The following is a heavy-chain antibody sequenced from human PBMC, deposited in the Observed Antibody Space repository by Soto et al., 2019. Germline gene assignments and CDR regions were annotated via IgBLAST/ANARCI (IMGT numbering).Heavy chain of an antibody. CDR3: ARETGVVRAVRLYYYYGMDV. J-gene: IGHJ6*02. V-gene: IGHV3-7*03. D-gene: IGHD6-6*01. Sequence: GGSLRLSCAASGFTFSSYWMSWVRQAPGKGLEWVANIKQDGSEKYYVDSVKGRFTISRDNAKNSLYLQMNSLRAEDTAVYYFARETGVVRAVRLYYYYGMDVWGQGTTVTVSS. CDR2: IKQDGSEK. CDR1: GFTFSSYW.